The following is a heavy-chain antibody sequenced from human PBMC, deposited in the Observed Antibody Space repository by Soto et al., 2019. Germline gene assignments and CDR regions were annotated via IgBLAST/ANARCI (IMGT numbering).Heavy chain of an antibody. CDR3: ARREIQGPIDY. Sequence: QVQLQESGPGLVKPSDTLSLTCAVSGYSISSSNWWGWIRQPPGKGLEWIGYIYYSGTTYYNPSLKSRLTMSVDTSKNQFSLKLTSVTAVATAVYYCARREIQGPIDYWGQGTLVTVSS. V-gene: IGHV4-28*01. J-gene: IGHJ4*02. D-gene: IGHD1-26*01. CDR1: GYSISSSNW. CDR2: IYYSGTT.